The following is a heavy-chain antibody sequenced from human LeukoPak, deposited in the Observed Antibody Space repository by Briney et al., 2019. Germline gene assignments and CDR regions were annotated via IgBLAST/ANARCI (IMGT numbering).Heavy chain of an antibody. Sequence: PWGALRLSCAASGFTFSSYGMHWVRQAPGKGLEWVAVISYHGNDKYYAASVKGRFTISRDNSKNTLYLQMNSLRAEDTAVYYCXKXPTGYNEPFPFDYWGQGILVTVSS. J-gene: IGHJ4*02. CDR2: ISYHGNDK. D-gene: IGHD5-24*01. CDR1: GFTFSSYG. V-gene: IGHV3-30*18. CDR3: XKXPTGYNEPFPFDY.